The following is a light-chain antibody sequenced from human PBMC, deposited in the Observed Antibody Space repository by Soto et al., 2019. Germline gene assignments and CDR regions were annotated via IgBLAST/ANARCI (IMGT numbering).Light chain of an antibody. CDR2: GAS. CDR3: QQYNNGWT. CDR1: QSVSSN. V-gene: IGKV3-15*01. J-gene: IGKJ1*01. Sequence: EIVMTQQPATLSVSPGARATLSCRASQSVSSNLAWYQQKPGQAPRLLIYGASTRATGIPARCSGSGSGTEFTLTISSLQSEDFAVYYCQQYNNGWTFGQGTKVEIK.